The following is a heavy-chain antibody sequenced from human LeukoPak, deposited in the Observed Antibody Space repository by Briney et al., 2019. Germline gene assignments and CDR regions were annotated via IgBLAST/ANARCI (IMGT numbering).Heavy chain of an antibody. CDR1: GDSVSSYY. V-gene: IGHV4-59*02. Sequence: SETLSLTCSVSGDSVSSYYWNWIRQPPGKGLEWIGYTHYSGSTTYSPSLKSRVTTSVDTSKNQFSLNLSSVTAADTAVYYCARWGGRLNAFDIWGQGTMVTVSS. CDR3: ARWGGRLNAFDI. CDR2: THYSGST. J-gene: IGHJ3*02. D-gene: IGHD3-10*01.